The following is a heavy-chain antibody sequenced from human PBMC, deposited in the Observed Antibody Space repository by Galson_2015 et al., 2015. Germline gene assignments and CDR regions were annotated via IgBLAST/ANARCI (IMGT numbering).Heavy chain of an antibody. J-gene: IGHJ6*02. CDR3: ATRGVPAAMPDYYYGMDV. V-gene: IGHV3-53*01. D-gene: IGHD2-2*01. CDR2: IYSGGST. Sequence: SLRLSCAASGLTVSSNYMSWVRQAPGKGLEWVSVIYSGGSTYYADSVKGRFTISRDNSKNTLYLQMNSLRAEDTAVYYCATRGVPAAMPDYYYGMDVWGQGTTVTVSS. CDR1: GLTVSSNY.